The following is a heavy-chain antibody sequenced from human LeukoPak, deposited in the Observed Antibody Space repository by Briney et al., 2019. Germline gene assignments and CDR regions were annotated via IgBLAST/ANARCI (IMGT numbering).Heavy chain of an antibody. D-gene: IGHD4-17*01. CDR1: GFTFSSYG. V-gene: IGHV3-33*01. CDR3: ARDGDPTTVTPDY. Sequence: GGCLRLSCAASGFTFSSYGMHWVRQAPGKGLEWVAVIWYDGSNKYYADSVKGRFTISRDNSKNTLYLQMNSLRAEDTAVYYRARDGDPTTVTPDYWGQGTLVTVSS. J-gene: IGHJ4*02. CDR2: IWYDGSNK.